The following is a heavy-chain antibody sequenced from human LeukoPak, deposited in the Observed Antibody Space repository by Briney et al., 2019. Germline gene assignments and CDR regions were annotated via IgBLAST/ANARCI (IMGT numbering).Heavy chain of an antibody. Sequence: GGSLRLSCAVSGFSSSNYALTWVRQAPGKGLDWVSGISGSGGSTYYADSVKGRFTISRDNSKNTLFLQIKRLRAEAPPVYNCAKSDIAVITVVTAYWGQAPLATAPS. CDR2: ISGSGGST. CDR3: AKSDIAVITVVTAY. J-gene: IGHJ4*02. V-gene: IGHV3-23*01. CDR1: GFSSSNYA. D-gene: IGHD2-2*01.